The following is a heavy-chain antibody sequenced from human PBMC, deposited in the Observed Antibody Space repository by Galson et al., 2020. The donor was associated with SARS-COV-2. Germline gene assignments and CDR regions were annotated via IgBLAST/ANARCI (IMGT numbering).Heavy chain of an antibody. D-gene: IGHD1-26*01. CDR1: GGSMSTYY. V-gene: IGHV4-59*08. Sequence: SETLSLTCTVSGGSMSTYYWSWIRQPPGKGLEWIGYIYYNVGRSTNSNPSLNSRVTISLDTSKNQFSLKLSSVTAADTAVYYCARLMDSGRYPGWFDPWGQGTLVTVSS. CDR2: IYYNVGRST. J-gene: IGHJ5*02. CDR3: ARLMDSGRYPGWFDP.